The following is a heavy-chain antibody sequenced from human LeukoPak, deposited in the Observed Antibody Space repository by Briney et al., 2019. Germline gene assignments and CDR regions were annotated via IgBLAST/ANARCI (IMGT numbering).Heavy chain of an antibody. V-gene: IGHV3-30-3*01. CDR3: ARALDY. CDR2: ISYDGSNK. CDR1: GFTFSSYA. Sequence: GGSLRLSCAASGFTFSSYAMHWVRQAPGKGLEWVAVISYDGSNKYYADSVKGRFTISRDNSKNTLYLQMNSLRAEDTAVYYCARALDYWGQGTLVTVSS. J-gene: IGHJ4*02.